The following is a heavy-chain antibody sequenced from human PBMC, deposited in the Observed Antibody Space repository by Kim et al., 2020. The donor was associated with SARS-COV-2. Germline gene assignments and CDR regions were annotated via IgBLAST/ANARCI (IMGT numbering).Heavy chain of an antibody. D-gene: IGHD3-10*01. J-gene: IGHJ4*02. CDR2: ISSSGSTI. V-gene: IGHV3-48*03. CDR3: ARDLTPGEYYGWGSYGY. Sequence: GGSLRLSCAASGFTFSSYEMNWVRQAPGKGLEWVSYISSSGSTIYYADSVKGRFTISRDNAKNSLYLQMNSLRAEDTAVYYCARDLTPGEYYGWGSYGYWGQGTLVTGPS. CDR1: GFTFSSYE.